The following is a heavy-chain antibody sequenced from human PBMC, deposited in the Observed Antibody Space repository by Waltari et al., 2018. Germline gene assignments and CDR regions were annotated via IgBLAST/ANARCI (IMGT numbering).Heavy chain of an antibody. D-gene: IGHD6-13*01. CDR3: ARDEMHRTTWYHF. J-gene: IGHJ4*02. Sequence: EVQLVEAGGGLVQPGGALSLSCAVSGFTFSTYSMTWVRQATGKGLEWVANIKQDGTEKYYVDSVKGRFSISRDNGKNLLYLHMNSLRADDTAVYYCARDEMHRTTWYHFWGQGTQDTVSS. CDR2: IKQDGTEK. V-gene: IGHV3-7*04. CDR1: GFTFSTYS.